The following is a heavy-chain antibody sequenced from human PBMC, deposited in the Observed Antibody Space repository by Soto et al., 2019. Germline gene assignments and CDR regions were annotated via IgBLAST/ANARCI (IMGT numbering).Heavy chain of an antibody. V-gene: IGHV4-39*01. CDR1: GGSIRTSSYY. D-gene: IGHD2-15*01. CDR3: ARRPCSAGSNWFDP. J-gene: IGHJ5*02. Sequence: SETLSLTCTVSGGSIRTSSYYWGWIRQPPWKGLEWILYIYYSWSTYYSPSLKSRVTISVDTSKNQFSLRLNSVTAADTAVYYCARRPCSAGSNWFDPWGQGILVTVSS. CDR2: IYYSWST.